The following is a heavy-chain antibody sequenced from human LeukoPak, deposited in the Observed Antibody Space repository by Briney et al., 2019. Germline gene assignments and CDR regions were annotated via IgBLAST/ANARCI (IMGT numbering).Heavy chain of an antibody. J-gene: IGHJ6*03. CDR3: AREELYYYYMDV. CDR2: IRFDGSNK. D-gene: IGHD1-7*01. V-gene: IGHV3-30*12. Sequence: GGSLRLSCAASGFTFSSYGMHWVRQAPGKGLEWVAFIRFDGSNKYYADSVKGRFTISRDNAKNSLYLQMNSLRAEDTAVYYCAREELYYYYMDVWGKGTTVTISS. CDR1: GFTFSSYG.